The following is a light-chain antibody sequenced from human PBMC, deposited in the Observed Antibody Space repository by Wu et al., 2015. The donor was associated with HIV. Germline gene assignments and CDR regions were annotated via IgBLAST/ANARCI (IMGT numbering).Light chain of an antibody. CDR2: GVS. J-gene: IGKJ4*01. CDR1: QSISSNN. V-gene: IGKV3-20*01. Sequence: IVLTQSPGTLSLSPGERASLSCRASQSISSNNLAWYQQKPGQAPRLLIYGVSSRATGIPDRFSGSGSGTDFTLTISRLEPEDFAVYTVQQYADSPLTFGEGPRWRS. CDR3: QQYADSPLT.